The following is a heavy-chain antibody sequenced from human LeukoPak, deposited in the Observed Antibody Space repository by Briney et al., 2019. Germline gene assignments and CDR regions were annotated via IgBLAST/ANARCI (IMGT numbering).Heavy chain of an antibody. D-gene: IGHD6-13*01. CDR3: ARDGGYSSSRADY. Sequence: SETLSLTCPVSGGSLSSYYWSWIRQPAGEGLEWIGRIYTSGSTNYNPSLKSRVTMSVDTPKNQFSLKLSSVTAADTAVYYCARDGGYSSSRADYWGQGTLVTVSS. CDR2: IYTSGST. CDR1: GGSLSSYY. V-gene: IGHV4-4*07. J-gene: IGHJ4*02.